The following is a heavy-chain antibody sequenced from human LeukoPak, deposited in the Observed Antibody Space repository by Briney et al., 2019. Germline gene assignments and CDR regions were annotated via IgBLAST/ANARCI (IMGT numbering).Heavy chain of an antibody. J-gene: IGHJ4*02. V-gene: IGHV1-18*01. CDR2: ISAYNGNT. Sequence: GASVKVSCKASGYTFTSYGISWVRQAPGQGLEWMGWISAYNGNTNYAQKLQGRVTMTTDTSTSTAYMELRSLRSDDTAVYYCARVDRHFWSGYYGFDYWGQGTLVTVSS. CDR1: GYTFTSYG. CDR3: ARVDRHFWSGYYGFDY. D-gene: IGHD3-3*01.